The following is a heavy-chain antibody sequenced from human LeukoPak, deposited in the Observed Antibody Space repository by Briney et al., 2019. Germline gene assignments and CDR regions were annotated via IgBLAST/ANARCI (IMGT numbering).Heavy chain of an antibody. CDR1: GFTFSSYE. V-gene: IGHV3-48*03. CDR3: AREALRYSSSWTGDY. J-gene: IGHJ4*02. CDR2: ISSSGSTI. D-gene: IGHD6-13*01. Sequence: GGSLRLSCAASGFTFSSYEMNWVRQAPGKGLEWGSYISSSGSTIYYADSVKGRFTISSDNDKNSLYLQMNSLRAEDTAVYYCAREALRYSSSWTGDYWGQGTLVTVSS.